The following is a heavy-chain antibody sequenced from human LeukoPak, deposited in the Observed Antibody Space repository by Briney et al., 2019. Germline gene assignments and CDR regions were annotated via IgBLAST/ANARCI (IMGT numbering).Heavy chain of an antibody. CDR1: GGSISSGDYY. J-gene: IGHJ4*02. CDR2: IYYSGSI. CDR3: AREGHYYDSSDTGGY. V-gene: IGHV4-30-4*01. D-gene: IGHD3-22*01. Sequence: KPSETLSLTCTVSGGSISSGDYYWSWVRQPPGKGLDWIGYIYYSGSIYYNPSLKSRVTISVDTSKNQVSLKLSSVTAADTAVYYCAREGHYYDSSDTGGYWGQGTLVTVSS.